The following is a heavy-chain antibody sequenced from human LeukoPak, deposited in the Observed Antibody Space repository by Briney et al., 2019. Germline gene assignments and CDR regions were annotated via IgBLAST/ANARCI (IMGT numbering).Heavy chain of an antibody. CDR1: GFTFSDYY. CDR2: ISYDGSNK. CDR3: AKVPGEVAADTDAFDI. V-gene: IGHV3-30*18. J-gene: IGHJ3*02. Sequence: GGSLRLSCAASGFTFSDYYMSWVRQAPGKGLEWVAVISYDGSNKYYADSVKGRFTISRDNSKNTLYLQMNSLRAEDTAVYYCAKVPGEVAADTDAFDIWGQGTMVTVSS. D-gene: IGHD6-13*01.